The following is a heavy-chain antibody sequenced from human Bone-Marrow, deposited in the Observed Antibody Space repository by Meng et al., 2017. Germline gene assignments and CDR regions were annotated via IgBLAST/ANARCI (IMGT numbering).Heavy chain of an antibody. J-gene: IGHJ5*02. CDR3: ASGYCSGGSCQVGWFDP. CDR1: GGSFSGYY. Sequence: QVQLQQWGAGLLKPSETLSLTGAVYGGSFSGYYWSWIRQPPGKGLEWIGEINHSGSTNYNPSLKSRVTISVDTSKNQFSLKLSSVTAADTAVYYCASGYCSGGSCQVGWFDPWGQGTLVTVSS. CDR2: INHSGST. V-gene: IGHV4-34*01. D-gene: IGHD2-15*01.